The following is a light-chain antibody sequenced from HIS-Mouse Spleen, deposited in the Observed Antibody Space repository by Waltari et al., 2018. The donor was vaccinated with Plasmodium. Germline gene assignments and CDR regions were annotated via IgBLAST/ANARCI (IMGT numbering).Light chain of an antibody. CDR1: QSVSSN. V-gene: IGKV3-15*01. CDR2: GAS. J-gene: IGKJ1*01. Sequence: EIVMTQSPATLSVSPGERATLSCRDSQSVSSNLAWYQQKPGQAPRLLIYGASTRATGIPARFSGSGSGTEFTLNISSLQSEDFAVYYCQQYNNWPPWTFGQGTKVEIK. CDR3: QQYNNWPPWT.